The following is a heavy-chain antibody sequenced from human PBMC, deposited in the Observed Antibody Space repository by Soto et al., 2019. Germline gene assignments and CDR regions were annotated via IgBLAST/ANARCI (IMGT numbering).Heavy chain of an antibody. CDR1: GYTFTGYY. Sequence: ASVKVSCKASGYTFTGYYMHWVRQAPGQGLEWMGWINPNSGGTNYAQKFQGWVTMTRDTSISTAYMELSRLRSDDTAVYYCARDGPLYYDFWSGYYRAGGTYYFDYWGQGTLVTVPQ. D-gene: IGHD3-3*01. V-gene: IGHV1-2*04. J-gene: IGHJ4*02. CDR2: INPNSGGT. CDR3: ARDGPLYYDFWSGYYRAGGTYYFDY.